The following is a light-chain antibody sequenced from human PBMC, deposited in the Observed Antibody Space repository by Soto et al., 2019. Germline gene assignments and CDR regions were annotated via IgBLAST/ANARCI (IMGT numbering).Light chain of an antibody. V-gene: IGKV1-39*01. J-gene: IGKJ1*01. CDR2: AAS. Sequence: DIQITQSPSSLSASVGDRVTITCRASQSISSYLNSYQQKPGKAPKLLIYAASSLQSGVPSRFSGSGSGTDFTLTISSLQPEDFATYYCQQSYSTPWTFGQGTKVEIK. CDR3: QQSYSTPWT. CDR1: QSISSY.